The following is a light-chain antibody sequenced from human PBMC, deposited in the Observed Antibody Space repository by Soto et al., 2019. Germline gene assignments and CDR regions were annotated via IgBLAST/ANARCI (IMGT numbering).Light chain of an antibody. J-gene: IGLJ2*01. V-gene: IGLV2-14*03. CDR2: DVS. CDR1: SSDVGGYRF. CDR3: RSYTGDGTHV. Sequence: QSALTQPASASGSPGQSVTISCTGTSSDVGGYRFVSWYQQHPGKAPNLMIFDVSNRPSGVSNRFSGSKSGNTASLTISGLQVEDEADYYCRSYTGDGTHVFGGGTKLTVL.